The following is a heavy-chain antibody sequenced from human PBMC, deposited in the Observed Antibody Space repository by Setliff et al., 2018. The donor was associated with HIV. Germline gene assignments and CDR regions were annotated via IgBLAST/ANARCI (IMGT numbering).Heavy chain of an antibody. CDR3: ARQPTDTSGYNNWFDS. CDR2: IDPGDSDT. D-gene: IGHD3-3*01. CDR1: GYSFTNYW. Sequence: GESLKISCKGSGYSFTNYWIGWVRQMPGKGLEWMGIIDPGDSDTRYSPSFQGQVTISADKSISTAYLQWNSLKASDTAMYYCARQPTDTSGYNNWFDSWGQGTLVTVSS. J-gene: IGHJ5*01. V-gene: IGHV5-51*01.